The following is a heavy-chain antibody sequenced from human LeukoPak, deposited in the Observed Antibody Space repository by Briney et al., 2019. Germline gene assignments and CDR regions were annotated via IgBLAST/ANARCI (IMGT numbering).Heavy chain of an antibody. V-gene: IGHV3-21*01. CDR2: ISSSSSYI. CDR3: AKTTLRVVAQSYFDY. Sequence: GGSLRLSCAASGFTFSSHSMNWVRQAPGKGLEWVSSISSSSSYIYYADSVKGRFTMSRDNAKKSLYLQMNSLRAEDTAVYYCAKTTLRVVAQSYFDYWGQGTLVTVSS. J-gene: IGHJ4*02. D-gene: IGHD2-21*01. CDR1: GFTFSSHS.